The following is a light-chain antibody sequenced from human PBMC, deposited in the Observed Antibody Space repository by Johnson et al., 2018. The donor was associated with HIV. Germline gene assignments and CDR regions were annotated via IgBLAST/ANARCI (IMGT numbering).Light chain of an antibody. CDR2: ENN. CDR3: GTWDSSLRVGF. J-gene: IGLJ1*01. Sequence: QSVLTQPPSVSAAPGQKVTISCSGSSSNIGRNYVSWYQQLPGTAPKLLIYENNKRPSGIPDRFSGSKSGTSATLGITGLQTGDEADYYCGTWDSSLRVGFFGTGTKVTVL. CDR1: SSNIGRNY. V-gene: IGLV1-51*02.